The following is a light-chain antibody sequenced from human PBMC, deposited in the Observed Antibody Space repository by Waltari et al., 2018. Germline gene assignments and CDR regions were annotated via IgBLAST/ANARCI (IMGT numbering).Light chain of an antibody. Sequence: EFVLTPSPGTLSLSPGERATLSCRASQSVSSSYFAWYQQKPGQAPRLLIYGASSRATGIPDRFSGSGSGTDFTLTISRLEPEDFAVYYCQQYGTSSYTFGQGTKLEIK. CDR1: QSVSSSY. V-gene: IGKV3-20*01. CDR3: QQYGTSSYT. CDR2: GAS. J-gene: IGKJ2*01.